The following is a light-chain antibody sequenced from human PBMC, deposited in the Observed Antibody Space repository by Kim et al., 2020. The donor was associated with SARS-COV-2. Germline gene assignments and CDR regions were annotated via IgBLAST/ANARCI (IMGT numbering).Light chain of an antibody. Sequence: QSVLTQPPSVSGTPGQRVTISCSGSSSNIGSNSVNWYQQLPGTAPKLLIYSNNQRPSGVPGRFSGSKSGTSASLAISGLQSEDEADYYCAGWDDSLNGWVFGGGTQLTVL. CDR2: SNN. CDR1: SSNIGSNS. V-gene: IGLV1-44*01. CDR3: AGWDDSLNGWV. J-gene: IGLJ3*02.